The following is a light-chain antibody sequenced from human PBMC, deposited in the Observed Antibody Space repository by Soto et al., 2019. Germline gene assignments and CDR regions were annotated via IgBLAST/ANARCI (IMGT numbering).Light chain of an antibody. CDR3: QQYGSSRYT. CDR2: ATS. J-gene: IGKJ2*01. CDR1: QSVSNIY. Sequence: EIVLTQSPGTLSLSPGERATLSCRASQSVSNIYLAWYQQKPGQAPRLLIYATSSRATGIPDRFSGSGSGTDFTLTISRLQPKDFAVYYCQQYGSSRYTFGQGTKLEIK. V-gene: IGKV3-20*01.